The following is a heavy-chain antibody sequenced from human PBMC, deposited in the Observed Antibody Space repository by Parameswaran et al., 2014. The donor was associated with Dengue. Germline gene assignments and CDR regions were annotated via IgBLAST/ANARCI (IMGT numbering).Heavy chain of an antibody. Sequence: VRQMPGKGLEWVALISLDGSSKSYADSVKGRFTIARDNSKNTLYLQMNSLTAEDTAVYYCARIDYHYYYGMDVWGQGTTVTVSS. CDR3: ARIDYHYYYGMDV. CDR2: ISLDGSSK. V-gene: IGHV3-30*04. J-gene: IGHJ6*02.